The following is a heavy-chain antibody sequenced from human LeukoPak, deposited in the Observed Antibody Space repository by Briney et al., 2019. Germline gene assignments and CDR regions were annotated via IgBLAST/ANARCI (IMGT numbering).Heavy chain of an antibody. CDR3: AAPGYCSRPSCSPSSYYVMDV. CDR2: IFVGSGNT. D-gene: IGHD2-2*01. V-gene: IGHV1-58*02. CDR1: GFTFTSSA. J-gene: IGHJ6*02. Sequence: SVKVSCKASGFTFTSSAMQWVRQARGQRLEWIGWIFVGSGNTNYAQKFQERVTITRDMSTSTAYMELGSLRSEDTAVYYCAAPGYCSRPSCSPSSYYVMDVWAQGTTVPVSS.